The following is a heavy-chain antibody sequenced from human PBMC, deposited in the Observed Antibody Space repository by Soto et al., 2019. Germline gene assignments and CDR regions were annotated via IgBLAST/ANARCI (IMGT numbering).Heavy chain of an antibody. CDR2: ISAYNGNT. CDR3: ARGDYYDSSGPIVY. D-gene: IGHD3-22*01. Sequence: ASVKVSCKASGYTFTSYGISWVRQALGQGLEWMGWISAYNGNTNYAQKLQGRVTMTTDTSTSTAYMELRSLRSDDTAVYYCARGDYYDSSGPIVYWGQGTLVTVSP. CDR1: GYTFTSYG. V-gene: IGHV1-18*04. J-gene: IGHJ4*02.